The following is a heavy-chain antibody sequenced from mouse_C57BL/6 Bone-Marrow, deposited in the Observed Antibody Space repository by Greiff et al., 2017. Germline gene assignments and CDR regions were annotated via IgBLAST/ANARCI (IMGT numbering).Heavy chain of an antibody. D-gene: IGHD2-4*01. CDR2: INPNYGTT. J-gene: IGHJ4*01. V-gene: IGHV1-39*01. CDR1: GYSFTDYN. CDR3: ARGDDYDYAMDY. Sequence: VQLKQSGPELVKPGASVKISCKASGYSFTDYNMNWVKQSHGKSLEWIGVINPNYGTTSYNQKFKGKATLTVDQSSSTAYMQLNSLTSEDAAVYYCARGDDYDYAMDYGGQGTSVTVSA.